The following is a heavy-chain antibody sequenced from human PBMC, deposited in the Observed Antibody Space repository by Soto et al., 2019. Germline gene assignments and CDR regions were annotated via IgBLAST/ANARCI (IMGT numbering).Heavy chain of an antibody. CDR2: IYYSGST. CDR3: ARGAVSTYYDFWSGYPTHGMDV. J-gene: IGHJ6*02. CDR1: GGSISSGDYY. Sequence: TLSLTFTVSGGSISSGDYYWSWIRQPPGKGLEWIGYIYYSGSTYYNPSLKSRVTISVDTSKNQFSLKLSSVTAADTAVYYCARGAVSTYYDFWSGYPTHGMDVWGQGTTVTVSS. V-gene: IGHV4-30-4*01. D-gene: IGHD3-3*01.